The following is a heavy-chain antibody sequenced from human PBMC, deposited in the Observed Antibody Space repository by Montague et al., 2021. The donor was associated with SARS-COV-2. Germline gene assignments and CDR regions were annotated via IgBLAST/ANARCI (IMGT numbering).Heavy chain of an antibody. CDR3: ARVGVPYYDILTGYYIEGSDAFDI. V-gene: IGHV4-59*13. Sequence: SETLSLTCTVDGGSISGYYWSWIRQHPGKRLEWLGYNDYSGSNNYNPSLKSRVTISVGTSKNQFSLKLSSVTAADTAVYYCARVGVPYYDILTGYYIEGSDAFDIWGQGTMVTVSS. CDR1: GGSISGYY. D-gene: IGHD3-9*01. CDR2: NDYSGSN. J-gene: IGHJ3*02.